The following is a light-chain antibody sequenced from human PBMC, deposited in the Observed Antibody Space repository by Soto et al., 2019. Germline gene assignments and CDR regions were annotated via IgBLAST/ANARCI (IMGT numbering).Light chain of an antibody. Sequence: AIQMTQSPSSLSASVGDRVTITCRASQGIGNALGWYQQKPGKAPKLLIYAASTLQSGVPSRFSGSGSGTDFTLTISCLQSEDFATYYCQQYYSYPLTFGGGTKVDIK. CDR1: QGIGNA. J-gene: IGKJ4*01. CDR3: QQYYSYPLT. CDR2: AAS. V-gene: IGKV1-6*01.